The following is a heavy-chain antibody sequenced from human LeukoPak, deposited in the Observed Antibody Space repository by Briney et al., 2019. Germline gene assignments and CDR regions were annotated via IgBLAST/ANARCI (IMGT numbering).Heavy chain of an antibody. V-gene: IGHV4-34*01. D-gene: IGHD5-18*01. CDR2: INHSGSA. CDR1: GGSFSGYY. Sequence: SETLSLTCAVYGGSFSGYYWSWIRQPPGKGLEWIGEINHSGSANYKPSLKSRVSMSVDTSKNQFSLKLRSVTAADTAIYYCARQVGQLWLDYWGQGTLVTVSS. J-gene: IGHJ4*02. CDR3: ARQVGQLWLDY.